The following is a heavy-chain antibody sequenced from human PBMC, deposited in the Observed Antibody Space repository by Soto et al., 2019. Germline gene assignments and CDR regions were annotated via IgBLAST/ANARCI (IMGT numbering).Heavy chain of an antibody. CDR3: ARRPSYCNYVDF. J-gene: IGHJ4*02. Sequence: QITLKESGPTLVKPTQTLTLTCTFSGFSLNTSGVGVGWIRQPPGKALEWLALIYWSDEKRYSPSLQTRLTIAKDTSRNQVVLTLTNMAPVDTATYCCARRPSYCNYVDFWGQGTLVTVSS. D-gene: IGHD1-26*01. V-gene: IGHV2-5*01. CDR2: IYWSDEK. CDR1: GFSLNTSGVG.